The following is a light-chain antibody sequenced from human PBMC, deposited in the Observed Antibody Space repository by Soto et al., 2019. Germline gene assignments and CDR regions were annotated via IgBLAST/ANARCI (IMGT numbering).Light chain of an antibody. V-gene: IGKV1-39*01. CDR1: QNIRNC. CDR3: QQSHDKSPWT. CDR2: AAS. J-gene: IGKJ1*01. Sequence: DILMTQSPSSLSASVGDRVTITCRASQNIRNCLNWYQQKPGKAPRLLIHAASILQSGVPSRFSGGGSGTEFTLTISSLQPEDFATFYCQQSHDKSPWTFGQGTKVEVK.